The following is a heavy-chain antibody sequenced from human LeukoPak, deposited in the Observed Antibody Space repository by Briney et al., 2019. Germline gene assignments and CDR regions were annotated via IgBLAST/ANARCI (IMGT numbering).Heavy chain of an antibody. CDR3: ARGSGIAAAGTRY. CDR2: IYYSGST. J-gene: IGHJ4*02. V-gene: IGHV4-39*07. Sequence: SETLSLTCTVSGGSISSSSYYWGWIRQPSGKGLAWIGSIYYSGSTYYNPSLKSRVTISVDTSKNQFSLKLSSVTAADTAVYYCARGSGIAAAGTRYWGQGTLVTVSS. CDR1: GGSISSSSYY. D-gene: IGHD6-13*01.